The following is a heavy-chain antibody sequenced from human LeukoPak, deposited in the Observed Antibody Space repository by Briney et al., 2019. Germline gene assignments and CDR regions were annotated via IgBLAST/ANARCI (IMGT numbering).Heavy chain of an antibody. D-gene: IGHD3-10*01. CDR2: IYSGGRP. Sequence: PGGSLRLSCAASGLTVSGKYMMWVRQAPGKGLEWVSLIYSGGRPYYADSVRGRFTISRDTSKNTLFLQLSSLRAEDTVLYYCATDGTYGQGYFDFWGLGTLVTVSS. J-gene: IGHJ4*02. V-gene: IGHV3-53*01. CDR3: ATDGTYGQGYFDF. CDR1: GLTVSGKY.